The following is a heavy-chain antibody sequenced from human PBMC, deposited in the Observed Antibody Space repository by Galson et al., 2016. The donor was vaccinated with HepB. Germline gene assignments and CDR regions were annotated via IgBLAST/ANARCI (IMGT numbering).Heavy chain of an antibody. CDR2: IYHTGNT. CDR1: GGSIRGSPYY. J-gene: IGHJ6*02. D-gene: IGHD6-19*01. Sequence: SETLSLTCNVSGGSIRGSPYYWGWIRQTPGQGLAWLGSIYHTGNTYYNPSLKSRVSISVDTPKNQFSLKLKSVTAADTAVYYCARDDPVDNYLYYGVDVWGQGTTVTVSS. V-gene: IGHV4-39*07. CDR3: ARDDPVDNYLYYGVDV.